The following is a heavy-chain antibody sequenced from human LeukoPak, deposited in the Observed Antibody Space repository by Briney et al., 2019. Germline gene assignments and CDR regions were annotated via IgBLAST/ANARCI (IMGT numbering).Heavy chain of an antibody. CDR2: SYYSGST. J-gene: IGHJ4*02. Sequence: SETLSLTCTVSGGSISSYYWSWIRQPPGKGLEWIGYSYYSGSTNYNPSLKSRVTISVDTSKNQFSLQLNSVTPEDTAVYFCARGGVLDYLDCWGQGTLVTVSS. D-gene: IGHD3-16*01. CDR1: GGSISSYY. V-gene: IGHV4-59*12. CDR3: ARGGVLDYLDC.